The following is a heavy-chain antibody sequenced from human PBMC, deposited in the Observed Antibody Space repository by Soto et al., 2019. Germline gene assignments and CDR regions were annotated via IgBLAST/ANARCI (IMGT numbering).Heavy chain of an antibody. V-gene: IGHV4-39*01. CDR3: ARVKAENLWFGELSNYFDY. D-gene: IGHD3-10*01. J-gene: IGHJ4*02. CDR2: IYYSGST. Sequence: SETLSLTCTVSGGSISSSSYYWGWIRQPPGKGLEWIGSIYYSGSTYYNPSLKSRVTISVDTSKNQFSLKLSSVTAADTAVYYCARVKAENLWFGELSNYFDYWGQGTLVTVSS. CDR1: GGSISSSSYY.